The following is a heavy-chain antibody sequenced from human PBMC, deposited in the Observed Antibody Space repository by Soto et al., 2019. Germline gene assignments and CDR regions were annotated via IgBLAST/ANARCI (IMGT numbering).Heavy chain of an antibody. J-gene: IGHJ6*02. Sequence: QVQLVQSGAEVKKPGASVKVSCKASGYTFTSYDINWVRQATGQGLEWMGWMNPNSGNTGYAQKFQGRVTMPRNTSISTAYMELSSLRSEDTAVYYCARGVPYYDILTGYYTGDVWGQGTTVTVSS. CDR2: MNPNSGNT. V-gene: IGHV1-8*01. CDR3: ARGVPYYDILTGYYTGDV. CDR1: GYTFTSYD. D-gene: IGHD3-9*01.